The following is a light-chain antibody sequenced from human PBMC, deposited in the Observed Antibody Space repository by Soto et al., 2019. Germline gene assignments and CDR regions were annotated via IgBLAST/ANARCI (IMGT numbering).Light chain of an antibody. Sequence: DIQMTQSPSSLSASVGDRVNITCRASQSISSYLNWYQQKPGKAPKLLVYAASRLQSGVPSRFSGTGSGTDFTLTISSLQPEEFATYYCQQSFRTTFTFGPGNKRDIK. CDR1: QSISSY. CDR2: AAS. J-gene: IGKJ3*01. V-gene: IGKV1-39*01. CDR3: QQSFRTTFT.